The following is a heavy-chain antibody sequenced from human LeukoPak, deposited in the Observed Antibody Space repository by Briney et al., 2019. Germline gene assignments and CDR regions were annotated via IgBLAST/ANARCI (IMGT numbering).Heavy chain of an antibody. J-gene: IGHJ3*02. Sequence: SETLSLTCTVSGGSISSYYWSWIRQPPGKGLEWIGYIYYSGSTNYNPSLKSRVTISVDTSKNQFSLKLSSVTAADTAVYYCARDAGSSWYRAFDIWGQGTMVTVSS. CDR2: IYYSGST. D-gene: IGHD6-13*01. V-gene: IGHV4-59*01. CDR1: GGSISSYY. CDR3: ARDAGSSWYRAFDI.